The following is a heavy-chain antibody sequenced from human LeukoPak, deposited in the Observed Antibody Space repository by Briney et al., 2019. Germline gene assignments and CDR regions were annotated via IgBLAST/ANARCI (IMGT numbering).Heavy chain of an antibody. J-gene: IGHJ6*02. CDR2: IYPGDSDI. CDR3: ARSGRRWQLEPYYYYYGMDV. V-gene: IGHV5-51*01. D-gene: IGHD6-6*01. CDR1: GYSFTSYW. Sequence: GESLQISCKGSGYSFTSYWIGWVRQMPGKGLEWMGIIYPGDSDIRYSPSFQGQVTISADKSISTAYLQWSSLKASDTAMYYCARSGRRWQLEPYYYYYGMDVWGQGTTVTVSS.